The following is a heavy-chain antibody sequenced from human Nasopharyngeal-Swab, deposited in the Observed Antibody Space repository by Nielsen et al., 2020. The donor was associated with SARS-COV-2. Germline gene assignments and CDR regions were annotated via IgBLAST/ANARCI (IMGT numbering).Heavy chain of an antibody. CDR1: GYTFTSYA. CDR3: ARARGQPHNYYYYGMDV. CDR2: INTNTGNP. V-gene: IGHV7-4-1*02. J-gene: IGHJ6*02. Sequence: ASVQVSCQASGYTFTSYAMNWVRQAPGQGLEWMGWINTNTGNPTYAQGFTGRFVFSLDTSVSTAYLQISSLKAEDTAVYYCARARGQPHNYYYYGMDVWGQGTTVTVSS.